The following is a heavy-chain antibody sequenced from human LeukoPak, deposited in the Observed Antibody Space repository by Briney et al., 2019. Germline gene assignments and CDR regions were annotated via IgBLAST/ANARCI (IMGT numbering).Heavy chain of an antibody. V-gene: IGHV3-53*01. Sequence: GGSLRLSCAASGFAVSSNHMNWVRQAPGKGREWVSIIYSAGTTYHYADSVKGRFTISRDTSKNTVYLQMSSLRDEDTAIYYCARDSTYYYFDYWGQGTLVTVSS. CDR1: GFAVSSNH. CDR3: ARDSTYYYFDY. CDR2: IYSAGTT. J-gene: IGHJ4*02. D-gene: IGHD1-26*01.